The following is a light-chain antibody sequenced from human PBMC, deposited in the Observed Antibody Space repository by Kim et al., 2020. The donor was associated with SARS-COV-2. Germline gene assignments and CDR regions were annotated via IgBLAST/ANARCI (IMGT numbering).Light chain of an antibody. CDR1: QTISSW. Sequence: ASVGDRVTITCRASQTISSWLAWYQQKPGKAPKVRIYKASVLQSGVPSRFSGSESGTEFTLTISSLQPEDSATYYCQQYQTYPWTFGQGTKVDIK. CDR2: KAS. V-gene: IGKV1-5*03. J-gene: IGKJ1*01. CDR3: QQYQTYPWT.